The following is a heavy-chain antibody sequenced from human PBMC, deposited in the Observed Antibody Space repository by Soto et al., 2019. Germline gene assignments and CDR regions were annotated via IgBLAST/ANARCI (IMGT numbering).Heavy chain of an antibody. CDR3: ARDSSNCSGGSCYYCYGMDV. CDR2: IIPIFGTA. D-gene: IGHD2-15*01. V-gene: IGHV1-69*13. Sequence: SVKVSCKASGGTFSSYAISWVRQAPGQGLEWMGGIIPIFGTANYAQKFQGRVTITADESTSTAYMELSSLRSEDTAVYYCARDSSNCSGGSCYYCYGMDVWGQGTTVTV. CDR1: GGTFSSYA. J-gene: IGHJ6*02.